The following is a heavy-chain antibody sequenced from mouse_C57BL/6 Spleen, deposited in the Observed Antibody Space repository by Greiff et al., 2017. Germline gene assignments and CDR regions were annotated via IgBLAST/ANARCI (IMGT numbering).Heavy chain of an antibody. V-gene: IGHV1-22*01. J-gene: IGHJ3*01. D-gene: IGHD1-1*01. CDR2: INPNNGGT. CDR3: ARDYYGSSAWFAY. Sequence: EVQLQQSGPELVKPGASVKMSCKASGYTFTDYNMHWVKQSHGKSLEWIGYINPNNGGTSYNQKFKGKATLTVNKSSSTAYMELRSLTSGDSAVYYCARDYYGSSAWFAYWGQGALVTASA. CDR1: GYTFTDYN.